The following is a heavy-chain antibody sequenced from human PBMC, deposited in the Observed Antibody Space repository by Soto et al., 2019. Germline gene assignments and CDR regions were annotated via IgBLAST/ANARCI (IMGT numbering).Heavy chain of an antibody. CDR3: AKERGGYNRPQDY. Sequence: GGSLRLSCAASGFTFSSYAMNWVRQTPGKGLVWVSRICGGGSYTKYADSVKGRFIISRDNSKNTLHLQMNGLRAEDTAVYYCAKERGGYNRPQDYWGPGTLVTVSS. J-gene: IGHJ4*02. CDR2: ICGGGSYT. D-gene: IGHD5-12*01. CDR1: GFTFSSYA. V-gene: IGHV3-23*01.